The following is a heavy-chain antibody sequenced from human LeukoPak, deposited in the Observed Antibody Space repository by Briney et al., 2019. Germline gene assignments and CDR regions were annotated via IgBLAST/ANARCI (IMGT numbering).Heavy chain of an antibody. D-gene: IGHD3-3*01. Sequence: ASVKVSCKASGYPFISTGINWLRQAPGHGLEWMGWISPYNGNTNFAQHFQNRLSLTTDTSSRTSFMELRSLRYEDTATYYCARDHGGFWSGSAGFWGQGTLLTVSS. V-gene: IGHV1-18*01. CDR2: ISPYNGNT. J-gene: IGHJ4*02. CDR1: GYPFISTG. CDR3: ARDHGGFWSGSAGF.